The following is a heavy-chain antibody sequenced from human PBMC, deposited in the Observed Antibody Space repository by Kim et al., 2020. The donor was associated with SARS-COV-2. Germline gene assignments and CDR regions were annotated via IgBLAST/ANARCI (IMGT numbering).Heavy chain of an antibody. CDR1: GGSISSGGYS. CDR3: ARVSLYDILTGDEPSQRVNWFDP. Sequence: SETLSLTCAVSGGSISSGGYSWSWIRQPPGKGLEWIGYIYHSGSTYYNPSLKSRVTISVDRSKNQFSLKLSSVTAADTAVYYCARVSLYDILTGDEPSQRVNWFDPWGQGTLATVSS. V-gene: IGHV4-30-2*01. D-gene: IGHD3-9*01. J-gene: IGHJ5*02. CDR2: IYHSGST.